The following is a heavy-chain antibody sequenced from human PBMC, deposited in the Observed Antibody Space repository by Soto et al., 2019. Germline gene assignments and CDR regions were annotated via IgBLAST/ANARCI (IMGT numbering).Heavy chain of an antibody. CDR3: ARGGSSSPYFDD. CDR1: GGSISSGSYY. V-gene: IGHV4-31*03. D-gene: IGHD6-13*01. J-gene: IGHJ4*02. Sequence: QVQLQESGPGLVKPSQTLSLTCTVSGGSISSGSYYWSWIRQHPGKGLEWIGYIYYSGSTYYNPSLKSRVTISVDTSKKQFSLKLSSVTAADTAVYYCARGGSSSPYFDDWGQGTLVTVSS. CDR2: IYYSGST.